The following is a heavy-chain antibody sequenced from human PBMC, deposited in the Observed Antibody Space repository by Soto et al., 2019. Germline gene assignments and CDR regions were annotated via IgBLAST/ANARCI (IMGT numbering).Heavy chain of an antibody. Sequence: ASVKVSCKASGGTFSSYAISWVRQAPGQGLEWMGGIIPIFGTANYAQKFQGRVTITADESTSTAYMELSSLRSEDTAVYYCARGRWPSLHHAKYYFDYWGQGTLVTVSS. D-gene: IGHD2-2*01. J-gene: IGHJ4*02. CDR3: ARGRWPSLHHAKYYFDY. V-gene: IGHV1-69*13. CDR1: GGTFSSYA. CDR2: IIPIFGTA.